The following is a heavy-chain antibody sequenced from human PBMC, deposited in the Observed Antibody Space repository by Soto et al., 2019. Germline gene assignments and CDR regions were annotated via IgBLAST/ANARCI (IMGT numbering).Heavy chain of an antibody. CDR3: VRGDREDIAVVVGARPGAYGMDV. J-gene: IGHJ6*02. CDR2: TSYSGSNK. D-gene: IGHD2-15*01. Sequence: QVQLVESGGGVVQPGRSLRLSCAASGFTFSSYAMHWVRQAPGKGLEWVTVTSYSGSNKAYVDSVKGRFTISRDNSKNTLYLQMNSLRAEDTAVYYCVRGDREDIAVVVGARPGAYGMDVWCHGTTVTVSS. CDR1: GFTFSSYA. V-gene: IGHV3-30-3*01.